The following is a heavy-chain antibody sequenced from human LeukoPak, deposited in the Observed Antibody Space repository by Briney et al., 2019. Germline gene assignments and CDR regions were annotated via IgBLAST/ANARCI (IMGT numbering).Heavy chain of an antibody. J-gene: IGHJ4*02. CDR1: GGSISSNNW. V-gene: IGHV4-4*02. D-gene: IGHD3-22*01. CDR2: IYHSGNS. Sequence: ASETLSLTCAVSGGSISSNNWWSWVRQPPGKGLEWIGEIYHSGNSNYNPSLKSRVTISVDKSKNQFSLKLSSVTAADTAVYYCARDAYDSSGYSFDYWGQGTLVTVSS. CDR3: ARDAYDSSGYSFDY.